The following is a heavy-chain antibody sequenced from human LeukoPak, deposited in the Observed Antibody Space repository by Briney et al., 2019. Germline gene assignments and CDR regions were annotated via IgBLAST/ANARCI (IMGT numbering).Heavy chain of an antibody. D-gene: IGHD3-22*01. Sequence: PGGSLRLSCAASGFTVNTNYMSWVRQAPGKGLEWVSVIYSGGTTYYADSVKGRFTVSRDNSKNTLYLQVNSLRAEDTAVYYCARARGSSGQRAFDIWGQGTTVTVSS. V-gene: IGHV3-53*01. CDR1: GFTVNTNY. CDR2: IYSGGTT. J-gene: IGHJ3*02. CDR3: ARARGSSGQRAFDI.